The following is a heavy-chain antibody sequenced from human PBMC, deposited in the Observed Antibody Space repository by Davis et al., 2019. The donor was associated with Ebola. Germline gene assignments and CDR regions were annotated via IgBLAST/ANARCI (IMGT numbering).Heavy chain of an antibody. Sequence: GESLKISCAASGFTFSSYAMHWVRQAPGKGLEWVAVISYDGSNKYYADSVKGRFTISRDNSKNTLYLQMNSLRAEDTAVYYCARTYFDWSDNYFDYWGQGTLVTVSS. D-gene: IGHD3-9*01. CDR2: ISYDGSNK. J-gene: IGHJ4*02. V-gene: IGHV3-30-3*01. CDR1: GFTFSSYA. CDR3: ARTYFDWSDNYFDY.